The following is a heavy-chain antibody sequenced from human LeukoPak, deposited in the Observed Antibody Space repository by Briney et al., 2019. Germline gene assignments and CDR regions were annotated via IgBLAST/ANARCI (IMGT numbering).Heavy chain of an antibody. CDR2: IYYSGST. CDR3: ARHTTGNGMDV. J-gene: IGHJ6*02. CDR1: GGSISSYY. V-gene: IGHV4-59*08. D-gene: IGHD4-11*01. Sequence: SETPSLTCTVSGGSISSYYWSWIRQPPGKGLEWIGYIYYSGSTSYNPSLKSRVTISVDTSKNQFSLKLNSLTAADTAVYYCARHTTGNGMDVWGQGTTVTVSS.